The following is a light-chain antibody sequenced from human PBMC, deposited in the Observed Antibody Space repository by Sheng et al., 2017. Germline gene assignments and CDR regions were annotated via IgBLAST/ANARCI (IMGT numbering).Light chain of an antibody. J-gene: IGKJ1*01. CDR3: QQFGIPPRS. V-gene: IGKV3-20*01. CDR1: QRVPISY. CDR2: GAS. Sequence: EIVLTQSPGTLSLSPGERATLSCRASQRVPISYMAWYQQKPGQAPRLLIYGASIRATGIPDRFSGGGSETDFTLTITRLAPEDSAVYYCQQFGIPPRSFGPGTKVEI.